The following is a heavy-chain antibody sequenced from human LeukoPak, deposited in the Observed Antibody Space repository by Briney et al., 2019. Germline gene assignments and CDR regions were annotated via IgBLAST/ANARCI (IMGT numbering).Heavy chain of an antibody. V-gene: IGHV3-30*02. CDR1: GFSFSNYG. Sequence: PGGSLRLSCAASGFSFSNYGVHWVRQAPGKGLEWVTFMQYDGSVEFYADSVKGRFTISRDNAKSSLYLQMDSLRAEDTAVYFCARARGKIAIFDYWGQGTLVTVSS. CDR3: ARARGKIAIFDY. J-gene: IGHJ4*02. CDR2: MQYDGSVE. D-gene: IGHD2-21*01.